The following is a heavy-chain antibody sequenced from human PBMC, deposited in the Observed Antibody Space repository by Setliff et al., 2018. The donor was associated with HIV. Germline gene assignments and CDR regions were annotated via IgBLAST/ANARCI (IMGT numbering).Heavy chain of an antibody. D-gene: IGHD6-13*01. J-gene: IGHJ4*02. CDR3: ARGRGSSSSGPIDY. CDR2: IYNTGRT. Sequence: PSETLSLTCPVPGGSISSGGFYWTWIRQHPGKGLEWIGYIYNTGRTYHSPSLESRVTISIATSKNQFSLKLSSVTAADTAVYFCARGRGSSSSGPIDYWGQGTLVTVSS. V-gene: IGHV4-31*03. CDR1: GGSISSGGFY.